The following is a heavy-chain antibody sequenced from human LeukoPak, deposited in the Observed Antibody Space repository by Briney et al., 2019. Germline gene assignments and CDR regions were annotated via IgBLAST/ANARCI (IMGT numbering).Heavy chain of an antibody. Sequence: GGSLRLSCAASEFTFSDYTMHWVRQAPGKGLEWVALILYDGRKYYADSVKGRFIISRDNSKNTLFLQVNSLRPEDTALYYCAREWTYSSGWSASGYWGQGTLVTVSS. CDR1: EFTFSDYT. CDR3: AREWTYSSGWSASGY. D-gene: IGHD6-19*01. CDR2: ILYDGRK. V-gene: IGHV3-30*04. J-gene: IGHJ4*02.